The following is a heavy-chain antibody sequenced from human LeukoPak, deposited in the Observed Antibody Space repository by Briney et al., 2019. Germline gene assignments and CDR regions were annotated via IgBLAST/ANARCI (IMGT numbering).Heavy chain of an antibody. CDR3: ARWGRDIVVVPAASSAYYYYYYMDV. CDR1: GFTFDDYG. J-gene: IGHJ6*03. V-gene: IGHV3-20*04. Sequence: GGSLRLSCAASGFTFDDYGMSWFRQGPGKGLEWVAGINWDGSSKGYADSVKGRFTISRDNAKNSLYLQMNSLRAEDTAVYYCARWGRDIVVVPAASSAYYYYYYMDVWGKGTTVTISS. CDR2: INWDGSSK. D-gene: IGHD2-2*01.